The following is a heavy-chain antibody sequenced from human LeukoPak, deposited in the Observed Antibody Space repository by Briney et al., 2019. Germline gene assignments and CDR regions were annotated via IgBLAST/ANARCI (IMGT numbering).Heavy chain of an antibody. CDR3: ASTLTFDS. V-gene: IGHV3-7*01. CDR2: IKEDGSDR. CDR1: GFTFSNYW. J-gene: IGHJ3*02. Sequence: GGSLRLSCAASGFTFSNYWMTWVRQVPGKGLEWVASIKEDGSDRYNVDSVKGRFTISRDNAKNSLSLQISSLRAEDTAVYYCASTLTFDSWGLGIMVTVSS.